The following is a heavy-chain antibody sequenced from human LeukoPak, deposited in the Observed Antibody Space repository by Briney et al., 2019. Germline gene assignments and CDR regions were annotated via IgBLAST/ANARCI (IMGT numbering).Heavy chain of an antibody. CDR2: ISSSSSTI. V-gene: IGHV3-48*04. CDR1: GFTFSSYS. CDR3: ARPMTANAFDI. Sequence: GGSLRLSCAASGFTFSSYSMNWVRQAPGKGLEWVSYISSSSSTIYYADSVKGRFTISRDNAKNSLYLQMNSLRPEDTAVYYCARPMTANAFDIWGQGTMVTVSS. J-gene: IGHJ3*02.